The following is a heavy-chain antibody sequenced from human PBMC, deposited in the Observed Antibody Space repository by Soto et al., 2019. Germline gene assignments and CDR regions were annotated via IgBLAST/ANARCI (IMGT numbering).Heavy chain of an antibody. CDR2: INAGNGNT. Sequence: ASVKVSCKASGYTFTDYSMHWVRQAPGQRLEWMGWINAGNGNTKYSQKLQGRVTITRDTSASTAYMELSSLRSEDTAVYYCARGSGYYYWDDYWGQGTLVTVSS. CDR3: ARGSGYYYWDDY. D-gene: IGHD3-22*01. J-gene: IGHJ4*02. V-gene: IGHV1-3*01. CDR1: GYTFTDYS.